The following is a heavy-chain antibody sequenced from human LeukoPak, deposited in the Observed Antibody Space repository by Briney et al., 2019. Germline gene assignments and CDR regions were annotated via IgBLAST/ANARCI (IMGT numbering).Heavy chain of an antibody. V-gene: IGHV1-46*01. CDR1: GYSFTSYY. CDR2: INPSGSST. D-gene: IGHD1-26*01. CDR3: ARDNSVGETAWWFDP. Sequence: ASVKVSCKASGYSFTSYYMHWVRQAPGLGLEWMGLINPSGSSTTYAQRFQGRVTMTRDISTSTDYMELTSLTSDDTAMYYCARDNSVGETAWWFDPWGQGTLVTVSS. J-gene: IGHJ5*02.